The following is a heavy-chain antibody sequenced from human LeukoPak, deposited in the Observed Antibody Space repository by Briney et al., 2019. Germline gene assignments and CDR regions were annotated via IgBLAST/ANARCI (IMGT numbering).Heavy chain of an antibody. CDR1: GYTFTGYY. J-gene: IGHJ4*02. V-gene: IGHV1-18*04. CDR3: ARDKNHYDTRGDF. CDR2: ISAYNGNT. Sequence: ASVKVSCKASGYTFTGYYLHWVRQAPGQGLEWMGWISAYNGNTNYAQKLQGRVTMTTDTSTSTAYMELRSLRSDDTAVYHCARDKNHYDTRGDFWGQGTLVTVSS. D-gene: IGHD3-22*01.